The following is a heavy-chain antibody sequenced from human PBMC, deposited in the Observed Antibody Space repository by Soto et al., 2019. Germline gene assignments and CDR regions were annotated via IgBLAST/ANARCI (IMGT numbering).Heavy chain of an antibody. CDR2: IWYDGSNK. D-gene: IGHD6-19*01. Sequence: PGGSLRLSCAASGFTFSSYGMHWVRQAPGKGLEWVAVIWYDGSNKYYADSVKGRFTISRDNSKNTLYLQMNSLRAEDTAVYYCARERAVAGTFDYWGQGTLVTVSS. CDR3: ARERAVAGTFDY. V-gene: IGHV3-33*01. CDR1: GFTFSSYG. J-gene: IGHJ4*02.